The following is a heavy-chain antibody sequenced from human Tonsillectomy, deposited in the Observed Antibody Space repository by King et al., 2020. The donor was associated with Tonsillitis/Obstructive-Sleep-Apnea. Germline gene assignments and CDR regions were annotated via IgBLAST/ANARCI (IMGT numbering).Heavy chain of an antibody. V-gene: IGHV3-23*04. J-gene: IGHJ6*03. CDR1: GFTFSSYA. CDR2: ISASGNNI. Sequence: VQLVESGGGLVQPGGSLRLSCAASGFTFSSYAMSWVRQAPGKGLEWVSAISASGNNIYSADSVKGRFTISRDNSKNTLYLQINNLRAEDTALYYCARAPPAILYYYMDVWGKGTTVTVSS. CDR3: ARAPPAILYYYMDV.